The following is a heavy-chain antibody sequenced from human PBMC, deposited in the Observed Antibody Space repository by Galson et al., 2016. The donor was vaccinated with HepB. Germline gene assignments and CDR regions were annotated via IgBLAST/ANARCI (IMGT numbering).Heavy chain of an antibody. D-gene: IGHD4-17*01. CDR2: LSSSGDNT. CDR3: AKEDYDDYEGRFDY. Sequence: SLRLSCAASGFTFSGYAMSWVRQAPGKGLEWVSTLSSSGDNTHYADSLKGRFSISRDNSRNTLYLQMHSLRAEDTALYYCAKEDYDDYEGRFDYWGQGTLVTVSS. V-gene: IGHV3-23*01. CDR1: GFTFSGYA. J-gene: IGHJ4*02.